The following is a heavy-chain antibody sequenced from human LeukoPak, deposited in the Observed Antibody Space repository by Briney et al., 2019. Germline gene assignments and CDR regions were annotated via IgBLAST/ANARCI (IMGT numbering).Heavy chain of an antibody. D-gene: IGHD5-12*01. J-gene: IGHJ6*02. Sequence: GGPLRLSCAASGFTFSNAWMSWVRQAPGKGLEWVGRIKSKTDGGTTDYAAPVKGRFTISRDDSKNTLYLQMNSLKTEDTAVYYCTTASGGYDSEFYYGMDVWGQGTTVTVSS. V-gene: IGHV3-15*01. CDR2: IKSKTDGGTT. CDR3: TTASGGYDSEFYYGMDV. CDR1: GFTFSNAW.